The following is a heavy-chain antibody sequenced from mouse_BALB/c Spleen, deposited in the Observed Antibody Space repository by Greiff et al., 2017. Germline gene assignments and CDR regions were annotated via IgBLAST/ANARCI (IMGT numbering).Heavy chain of an antibody. D-gene: IGHD2-1*01. CDR1: GYTFTSYW. CDR2: IDPSDSYT. CDR3: TRSRGGNYLFAY. J-gene: IGHJ3*01. Sequence: QVQLQQSGPELVKPGASVKMSCKASGYTFTSYWMHWVKQRPGQGLEWIGVIDPSDSYTSYNQKFKGKATLTVDTSSSTAYMQLSSLTSEDSAVYYCTRSRGGNYLFAYWGQGTLVTVSA. V-gene: IGHV1S127*01.